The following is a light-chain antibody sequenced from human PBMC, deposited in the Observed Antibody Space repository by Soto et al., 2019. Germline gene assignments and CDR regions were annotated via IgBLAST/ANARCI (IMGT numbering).Light chain of an antibody. CDR1: SSDVGGYNY. Sequence: QSVLTQPPSAAGSPGQSVTISCTGTSSDVGGYNYFSWYQQHPGKAPKLMIYEVNKRPSGVPDRFSGSKSGNTASLTVSGIQAEDEADYYCSSYAGNYNFFYVFGPGTQLTVL. CDR3: SSYAGNYNFFYV. CDR2: EVN. J-gene: IGLJ1*01. V-gene: IGLV2-8*01.